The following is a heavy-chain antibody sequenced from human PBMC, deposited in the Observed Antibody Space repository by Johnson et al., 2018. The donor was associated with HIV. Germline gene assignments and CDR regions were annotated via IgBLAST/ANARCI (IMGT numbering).Heavy chain of an antibody. J-gene: IGHJ3*02. D-gene: IGHD1-26*01. CDR2: FAPGGGT. CDR1: EFDVINHY. CDR3: AREAEWDPSSPNDAFDI. Sequence: VQLVESGGGLVQPGGSLRLSCGASEFDVINHYMNWVRQVPGKGLEWISLFAPGGGTDYADSVTGRFTSSRDNSKNTLYLQMNSLRAEDRAVYYCAREAEWDPSSPNDAFDIWGQGTMVTVSS. V-gene: IGHV3-66*02.